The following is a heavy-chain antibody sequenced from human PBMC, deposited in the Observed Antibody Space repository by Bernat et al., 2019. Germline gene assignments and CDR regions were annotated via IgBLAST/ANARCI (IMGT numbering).Heavy chain of an antibody. CDR2: IKSKTDGGTT. V-gene: IGHV3-15*07. CDR3: TTGLAARPLYPRPYDYYYYGMDV. D-gene: IGHD6-6*01. J-gene: IGHJ6*02. CDR1: GFTFSNAW. Sequence: EVQLVESGGGLVKPGGSLRLSCAASGFTFSNAWMNWVRQAPGKGLEWVGRIKSKTDGGTTDYAAPVKGRFTISRDDSKNTLYLQMNSLKTEDTAVYYCTTGLAARPLYPRPYDYYYYGMDVWGQGTTVTVSS.